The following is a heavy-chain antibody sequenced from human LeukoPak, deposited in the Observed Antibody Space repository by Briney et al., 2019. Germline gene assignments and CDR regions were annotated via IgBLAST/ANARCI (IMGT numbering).Heavy chain of an antibody. J-gene: IGHJ4*02. CDR1: GGSISSSSYY. V-gene: IGHV4-39*01. CDR3: ARLGYYDSSGSDY. Sequence: SETLSLTCTVSGGSISSSSYYWGWIRQLPGKGLEWIGSIYYSGSTYYNPSLKSRVTISVDTSKNQFSLKLSSVTAADAAVYYCARLGYYDSSGSDYWGQGTLVTVSS. D-gene: IGHD3-22*01. CDR2: IYYSGST.